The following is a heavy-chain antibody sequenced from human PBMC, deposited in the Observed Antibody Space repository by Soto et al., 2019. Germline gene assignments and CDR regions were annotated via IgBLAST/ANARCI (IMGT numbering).Heavy chain of an antibody. D-gene: IGHD1-26*01. Sequence: QVQLVQSGAEVKRPGASVKVSCKASGYTFTNYDVNWVRQAAGQGLEWMGWMNPNSGNTGSAQNFQGRLTMTRNNSITTAYMELSGLISEDTAVYYCARLGQEKERSETPSDSWGLGTLVTVSS. CDR1: GYTFTNYD. CDR2: MNPNSGNT. J-gene: IGHJ4*02. V-gene: IGHV1-8*01. CDR3: ARLGQEKERSETPSDS.